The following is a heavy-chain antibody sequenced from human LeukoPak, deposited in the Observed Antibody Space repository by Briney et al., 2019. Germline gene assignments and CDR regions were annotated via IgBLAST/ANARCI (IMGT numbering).Heavy chain of an antibody. D-gene: IGHD6-6*01. CDR3: ARVKQLAPYYYYYYYMDV. J-gene: IGHJ6*03. Sequence: PSETLSLTCAAYGGSFSGYYWSWIRQPPGKGLEWIGEINHSGSTNYNPSLKSRVTISVDTSKNQFSLKLSSVTAADTAVYYCARVKQLAPYYYYYYYMDVWGKGTTVTVSS. V-gene: IGHV4-34*01. CDR2: INHSGST. CDR1: GGSFSGYY.